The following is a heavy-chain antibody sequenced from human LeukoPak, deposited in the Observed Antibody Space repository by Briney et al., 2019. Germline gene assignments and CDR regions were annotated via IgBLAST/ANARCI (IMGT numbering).Heavy chain of an antibody. CDR2: IYTSGST. D-gene: IGHD6-6*01. J-gene: IGHJ4*02. V-gene: IGHV4-61*02. CDR3: AREGSMTARPFVSIDY. Sequence: SETLSLTCTVSGGSISSGSYYWSWIRQPAGKGLEWIGRIYTSGSTDYNPSLKSRVTISVDTSKNQFSLKLSSVTAADTAVYYCAREGSMTARPFVSIDYWGQGTLVTVSS. CDR1: GGSISSGSYY.